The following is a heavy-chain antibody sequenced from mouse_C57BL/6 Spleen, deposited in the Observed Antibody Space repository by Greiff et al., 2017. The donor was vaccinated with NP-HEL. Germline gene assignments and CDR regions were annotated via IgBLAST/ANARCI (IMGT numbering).Heavy chain of an antibody. CDR1: GFNIKDDY. Sequence: EVQLQQSGAELVRPGASVKLSCTASGFNIKDDYMHWVKQRPEQGLEWIGWIDPENGDTEYASKFQGKATITADTSSNTAYLQPSSLTSEDTAVYYCTTIYYGYPWFAYWGQGTLVTVSA. CDR3: TTIYYGYPWFAY. CDR2: IDPENGDT. V-gene: IGHV14-4*01. J-gene: IGHJ3*01. D-gene: IGHD2-2*01.